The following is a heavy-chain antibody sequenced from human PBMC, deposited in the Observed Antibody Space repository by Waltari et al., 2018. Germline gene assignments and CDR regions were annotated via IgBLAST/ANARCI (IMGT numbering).Heavy chain of an antibody. V-gene: IGHV3-23*01. D-gene: IGHD3-10*01. CDR1: GFPFSSYA. CDR2: ISGSGGST. CDR3: AKSKEGSHRLIDY. Sequence: EVQLLESGGGLVQPGGSLRLSCAASGFPFSSYAMSWVRQAPGKGLEWVSAISGSGGSTYYADSVKGRFTISRDNSKNTLYLQMNSLRAEDTAVYYCAKSKEGSHRLIDYWGQGTLVTVSS. J-gene: IGHJ4*02.